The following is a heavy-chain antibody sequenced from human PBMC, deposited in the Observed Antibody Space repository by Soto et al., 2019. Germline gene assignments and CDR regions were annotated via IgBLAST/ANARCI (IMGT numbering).Heavy chain of an antibody. CDR1: GFTFSSYD. CDR3: ARAIGPTLFDY. J-gene: IGHJ4*02. Sequence: GGSLRLSCSASGFTFSSYDMHWVGQGTGKALESVSAIGTTGDTYYAGSVKGRFTISRENAKNSLYLQMNSLRAGDTAIYFCARAIGPTLFDYWGQGALVTVSS. CDR2: IGTTGDT. V-gene: IGHV3-13*04. D-gene: IGHD3-22*01.